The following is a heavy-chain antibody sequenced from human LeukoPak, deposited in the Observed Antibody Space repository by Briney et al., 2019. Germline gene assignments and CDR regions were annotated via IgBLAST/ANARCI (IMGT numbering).Heavy chain of an antibody. CDR1: GFTFSSYW. CDR3: ARAVYYYYMDV. Sequence: PGVSLRLSCAASGFTFSSYWMHWVRQAPGKGLVWVSRINTDGSSTSYADSVKGRFTISRDNAQNTLYLQMNSLRAEDTAVYYCARAVYYYYMDVWGKGTTVTVSS. CDR2: INTDGSST. J-gene: IGHJ6*03. V-gene: IGHV3-74*01.